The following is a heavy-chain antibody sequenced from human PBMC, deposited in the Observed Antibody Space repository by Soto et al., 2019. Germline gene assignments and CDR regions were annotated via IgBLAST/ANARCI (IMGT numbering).Heavy chain of an antibody. CDR2: IYSGGST. CDR1: GFTVSSNY. D-gene: IGHD3-3*01. V-gene: IGHV3-66*01. Sequence: EVQLVESVGGLVQPGGSLRLSCAASGFTVSSNYMSWVRQAPGKGLEWVSVIYSGGSTYYADSVKGRFTISRDNSKNTLYLQMNSLRAEDTAVYYCATTTIFGVGWGDAFDIWGQGTMVTVSS. CDR3: ATTTIFGVGWGDAFDI. J-gene: IGHJ3*02.